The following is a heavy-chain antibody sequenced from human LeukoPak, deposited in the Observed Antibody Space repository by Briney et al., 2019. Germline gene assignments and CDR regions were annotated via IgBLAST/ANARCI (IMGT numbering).Heavy chain of an antibody. CDR1: GFTFDDYA. Sequence: GGSLRLSCAASGFTFDDYAMHWVRQAPGKGLEWVSLISWDGGSTYYADSVKGRFTISRDNSKNSLYLQMNSLRAEDTALYYCAKDGRDGYNLIYYMDVWGKGTTVTVSS. CDR3: AKDGRDGYNLIYYMDV. V-gene: IGHV3-43D*03. J-gene: IGHJ6*03. D-gene: IGHD5-24*01. CDR2: ISWDGGST.